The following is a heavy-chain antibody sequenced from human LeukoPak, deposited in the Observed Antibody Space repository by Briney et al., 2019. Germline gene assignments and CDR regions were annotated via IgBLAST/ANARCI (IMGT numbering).Heavy chain of an antibody. Sequence: GGSLRLSCAASGFTFSSYEMNWVRQAPGTGLEWVSYISSSGSTIYYADSVKGRFTISRDNAKNSLYLQLNSLRAEDTAVYYCARDDYYYGSGSYPVYFDYWGQGTLVTVSS. D-gene: IGHD3-10*01. J-gene: IGHJ4*02. CDR3: ARDDYYYGSGSYPVYFDY. CDR2: ISSSGSTI. V-gene: IGHV3-48*03. CDR1: GFTFSSYE.